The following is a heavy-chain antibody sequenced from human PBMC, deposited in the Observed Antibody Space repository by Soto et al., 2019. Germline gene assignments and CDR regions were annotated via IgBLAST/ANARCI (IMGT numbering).Heavy chain of an antibody. Sequence: QVHLVESGGGVVQPGRSLRLSCAASGFTFSSYGIHWVRQAPGKGLEWLAVIWHDGNNKYYADSVEGRFTVSRDNSRNTLYLQMNSLRAEDTAVYYCARDRGSDAPIDYWGQGTLVTVSS. J-gene: IGHJ4*02. CDR2: IWHDGNNK. V-gene: IGHV3-33*01. D-gene: IGHD2-21*01. CDR3: ARDRGSDAPIDY. CDR1: GFTFSSYG.